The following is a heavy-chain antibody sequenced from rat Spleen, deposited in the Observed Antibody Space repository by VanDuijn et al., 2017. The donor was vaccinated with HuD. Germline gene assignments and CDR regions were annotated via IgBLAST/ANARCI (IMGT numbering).Heavy chain of an antibody. CDR1: GFTFNYYW. D-gene: IGHD2-5*01. CDR3: VRQGYLRDWYFDF. Sequence: EVQLVESGGGLLQPGRSLKLSCITSGFTFNYYWMTWIRQAPGTGLEWVASISPSGGSTYYRDSVKGRFTISRDNAKSTLYLEMDSLRSEDMATYYCVRQGYLRDWYFDFWGPGTMVTVSS. CDR2: ISPSGGST. J-gene: IGHJ1*01. V-gene: IGHV5-31*01.